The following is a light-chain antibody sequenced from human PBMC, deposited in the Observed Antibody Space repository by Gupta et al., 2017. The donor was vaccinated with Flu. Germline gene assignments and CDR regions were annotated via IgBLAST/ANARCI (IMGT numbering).Light chain of an antibody. CDR1: SDINVGDYN. Sequence: QPVVTQPPSSSASPGEAARLTCTLPSDINVGDYNVYWYQQKPGSPPRYLLYYYSDSHKAQGSGVPSRFSGSKDASANTASLVISGVQSEDEADYYCMVWPRNAGFGGGTKLTVL. CDR2: YYSDSHK. V-gene: IGLV5-37*01. CDR3: MVWPRNAG. J-gene: IGLJ3*02.